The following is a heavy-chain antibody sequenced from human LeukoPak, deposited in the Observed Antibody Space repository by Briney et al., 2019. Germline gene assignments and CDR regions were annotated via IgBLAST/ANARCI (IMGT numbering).Heavy chain of an antibody. CDR1: GGSISSGGYS. CDR3: ARDRAYCGGDCSHGMDV. J-gene: IGHJ6*02. D-gene: IGHD2-21*02. V-gene: IGHV4-30-2*01. CDR2: IYHSGST. Sequence: SQTLSLTCAVSGGSISSGGYSWSWIRQPPGKGLEWIGSIYHSGSTYYNPSLKSRVTISVDRSKDQFSLKLSSVTAADTAVYYCARDRAYCGGDCSHGMDVWGQGTTVTVSS.